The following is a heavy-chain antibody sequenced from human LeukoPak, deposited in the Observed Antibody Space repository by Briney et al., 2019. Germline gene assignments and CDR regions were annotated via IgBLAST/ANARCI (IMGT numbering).Heavy chain of an antibody. CDR3: ASSGSYYTWWFDP. D-gene: IGHD1-26*01. Sequence: GASVKVSCKASGYTFTGYYMHWVRQAPGQGLEWMGWINPNSGGTNYAQKFQGRVTMTRDTTISTAYMEPSRLRSDDTAVYYCASSGSYYTWWFDPWGQGTLVTVSS. J-gene: IGHJ5*02. V-gene: IGHV1-2*02. CDR2: INPNSGGT. CDR1: GYTFTGYY.